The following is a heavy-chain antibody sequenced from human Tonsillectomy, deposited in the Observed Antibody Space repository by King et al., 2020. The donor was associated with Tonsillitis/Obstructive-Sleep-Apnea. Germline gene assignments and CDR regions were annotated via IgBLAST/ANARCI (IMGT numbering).Heavy chain of an antibody. CDR2: IFHSGGA. V-gene: IGHV4-4*02. CDR3: ARAAPGRYSFDI. CDR1: GISISSTNW. J-gene: IGHJ3*02. Sequence: VQLQESGPGLVTPSGTLSLTCAVSGISISSTNWWTGVRQPPGKGLEWIGEIFHSGGATPNPSPLSRVTLSVDKSKNQFSLRLTSVTAADTAVYYCARAAPGRYSFDIWGQGTVVTVSS. D-gene: IGHD3-16*02.